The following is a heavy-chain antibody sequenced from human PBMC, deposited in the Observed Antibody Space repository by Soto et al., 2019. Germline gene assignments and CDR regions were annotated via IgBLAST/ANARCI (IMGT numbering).Heavy chain of an antibody. CDR2: IDPSDSYT. CDR1: GYSFTIYW. J-gene: IGHJ4*02. Sequence: GASRKISCDVSGYSFTIYWISWVRQMPGKGLEWMGRIDPSDSYTNYSPSFQGHVTISADKSISTAYLQWSSLKASDTAMYYCARHGGGYSYGLFDYWGQGTLVTVSS. V-gene: IGHV5-10-1*01. CDR3: ARHGGGYSYGLFDY. D-gene: IGHD5-18*01.